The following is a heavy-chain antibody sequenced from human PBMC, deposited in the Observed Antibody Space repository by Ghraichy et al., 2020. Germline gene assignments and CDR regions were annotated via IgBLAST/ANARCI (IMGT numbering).Heavy chain of an antibody. CDR1: GGSISSSSYY. CDR2: IYYSGST. Sequence: SETLSLTCTVSGGSISSSSYYWGWIRQPPGKGLEWIGSIYYSGSTYYNPSLKSRVTISVDTSKNQFSLKLSSVTAADTAVYYCARQSLYYYDSSGYYSYWGQGTLVTVSS. J-gene: IGHJ4*02. CDR3: ARQSLYYYDSSGYYSY. D-gene: IGHD3-22*01. V-gene: IGHV4-39*01.